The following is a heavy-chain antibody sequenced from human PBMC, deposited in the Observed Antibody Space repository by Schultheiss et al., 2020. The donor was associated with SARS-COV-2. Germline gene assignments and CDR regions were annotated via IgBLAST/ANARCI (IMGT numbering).Heavy chain of an antibody. Sequence: SVKVSCKASGGTFSSYAISWVRQAPGQGLEWMGGIIPIFGTANYAQKFQGRVTITADESTSTAYMELSSLRSEDTAMYYCAREDYGDYLNWFDPWGQGTLVTVSS. J-gene: IGHJ5*02. CDR2: IIPIFGTA. CDR3: AREDYGDYLNWFDP. V-gene: IGHV1-69*13. D-gene: IGHD4-17*01. CDR1: GGTFSSYA.